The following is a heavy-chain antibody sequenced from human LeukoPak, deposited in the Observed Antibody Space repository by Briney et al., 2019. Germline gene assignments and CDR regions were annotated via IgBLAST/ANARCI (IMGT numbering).Heavy chain of an antibody. CDR3: ARRRYYDSLNWFDP. CDR2: INHSGST. CDR1: GGSFSGYY. J-gene: IGHJ5*02. V-gene: IGHV4-34*01. Sequence: SETLSLTCAVYGGSFSGYYWSWIRQPPGKGLEWIGEINHSGSTNYNPSLKSRVTISVDTSKNQFSLKLSSVTAADAAVYYCARRRYYDSLNWFDPWGQGTLVTVSS. D-gene: IGHD3-22*01.